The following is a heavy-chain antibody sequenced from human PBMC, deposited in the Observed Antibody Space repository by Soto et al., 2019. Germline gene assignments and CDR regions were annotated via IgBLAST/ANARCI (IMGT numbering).Heavy chain of an antibody. D-gene: IGHD3-22*01. V-gene: IGHV5-10-1*01. CDR1: GYSFAGYW. CDR3: ARQIYDSDTGPNFQYYFDS. J-gene: IGHJ4*02. Sequence: GESLKISCKGSGYSFAGYWITWVRQKPGKGLEWMGRIDPSDSQTYYSPSFRGHVTISATKSTTTVFLQWSSLRASDTAMYYCARQIYDSDTGPNFQYYFDSWGQGTPVTVSS. CDR2: IDPSDSQT.